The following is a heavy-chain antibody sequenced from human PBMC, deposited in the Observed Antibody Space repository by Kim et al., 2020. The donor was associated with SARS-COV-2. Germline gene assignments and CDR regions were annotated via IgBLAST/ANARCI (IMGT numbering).Heavy chain of an antibody. J-gene: IGHJ4*02. CDR3: VKDGVSDDYGDYFFDY. D-gene: IGHD4-17*01. Sequence: SVKGRFTISRDNSKNTLYLQMSSLRAEDTAVYYCVKDGVSDDYGDYFFDYWGQGTLVTVSS. V-gene: IGHV3-64D*09.